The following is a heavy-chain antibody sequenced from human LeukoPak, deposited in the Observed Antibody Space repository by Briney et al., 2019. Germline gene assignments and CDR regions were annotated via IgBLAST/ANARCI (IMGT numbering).Heavy chain of an antibody. CDR2: ISAGGDIT. J-gene: IGHJ5*02. CDR3: ARALDEYRLFDP. Sequence: GGSLRLSCAASGFTFSSYAMIWVRQAPGKGLEWVSSISAGGDITYYADSVKGRFTISRANSKNTLYLQMNSLRAEDTAVYYCARALDEYRLFDPWGQGTLVTVSS. D-gene: IGHD1-1*01. CDR1: GFTFSSYA. V-gene: IGHV3-23*01.